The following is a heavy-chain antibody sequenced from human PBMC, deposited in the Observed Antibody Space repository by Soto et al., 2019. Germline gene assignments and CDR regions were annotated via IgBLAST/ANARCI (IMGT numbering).Heavy chain of an antibody. J-gene: IGHJ4*02. V-gene: IGHV3-7*05. CDR2: IRQDGNEK. D-gene: IGHD1-26*01. CDR3: ARYEVGRYFYDY. Sequence: PGGSLRLSCAASGFTFSSYAMSWVRQAPGKGLEWVANIRQDGNEKYHVDSVKGRFTISRDNAQNSLYLQMNSLRAEDTAVYYCARYEVGRYFYDYWGQGTVVTVPS. CDR1: GFTFSSYA.